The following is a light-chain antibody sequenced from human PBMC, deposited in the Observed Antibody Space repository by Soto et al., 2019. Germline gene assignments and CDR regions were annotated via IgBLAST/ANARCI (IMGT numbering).Light chain of an antibody. CDR3: QQSYSTLALT. V-gene: IGKV1-39*01. CDR1: QSISSY. Sequence: DIQMTQSPSSLSASVGDRVTITCRASQSISSYLNWYKQKPGKAPKFLIYGASSLQSGVPSRFSGSGSGTDFTLTISSMQPEDFATYYCQQSYSTLALTFGGGTKVEIK. CDR2: GAS. J-gene: IGKJ4*01.